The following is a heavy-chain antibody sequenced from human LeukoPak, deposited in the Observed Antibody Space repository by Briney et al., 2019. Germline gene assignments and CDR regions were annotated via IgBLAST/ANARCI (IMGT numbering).Heavy chain of an antibody. D-gene: IGHD3-22*01. CDR2: ISWNSGSI. J-gene: IGHJ3*02. Sequence: PGRSLRLSCAASGFTFDDYAMHWVRQAPGKGLEWVSGISWNSGSIGYADSVKGRFTISRDNAKNSLYLQMNSLRAEDTALYYCAKEMGYYDSSGSEAFDIWGQGTMVTVSS. CDR1: GFTFDDYA. V-gene: IGHV3-9*01. CDR3: AKEMGYYDSSGSEAFDI.